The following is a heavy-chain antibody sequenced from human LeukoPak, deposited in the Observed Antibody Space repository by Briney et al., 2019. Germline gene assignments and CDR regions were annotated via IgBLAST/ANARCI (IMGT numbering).Heavy chain of an antibody. CDR2: FDPEDGET. CDR3: ATDPRPLPHYYDSSGEDAFDI. D-gene: IGHD3-22*01. Sequence: ASVKVSCKVSGYTLTELSMHWVRQAPGKGLEWMGGFDPEDGETIYAQKFQGRVTMTEDTSTDTAYMELSSLRSEDTAVYYCATDPRPLPHYYDSSGEDAFDIWGQGTMVTVSS. V-gene: IGHV1-24*01. CDR1: GYTLTELS. J-gene: IGHJ3*02.